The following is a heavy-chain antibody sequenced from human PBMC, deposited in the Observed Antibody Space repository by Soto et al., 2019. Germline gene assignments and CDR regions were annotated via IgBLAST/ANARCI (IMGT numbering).Heavy chain of an antibody. CDR2: IKQDGTEK. CDR3: ARGHTPIITGMDSFDI. V-gene: IGHV3-7*01. J-gene: IGHJ3*02. CDR1: GFTFSRYW. D-gene: IGHD3-22*01. Sequence: GGSLRLSCAASGFTFSRYWMNWVRQAPGKGLEWVANIKQDGTEKNYVDSVRGRFTISRDNARKSLYLQMDSLRAEDTAVYFCARGHTPIITGMDSFDIWGQGTMVTVSS.